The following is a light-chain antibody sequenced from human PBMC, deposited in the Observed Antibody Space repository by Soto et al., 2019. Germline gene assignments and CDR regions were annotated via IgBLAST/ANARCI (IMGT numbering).Light chain of an antibody. CDR2: WAS. CDR3: HQYHSIPLT. CDR1: QSVLYSSNNKNY. J-gene: IGKJ4*01. V-gene: IGKV4-1*01. Sequence: DIVMTQSPDSLAVSLGERATINCKSSQSVLYSSNNKNYLAWYQQKPVQPPKLLIYWASTRESGVPDRFSGSGSGTDVTLTISSLQAEDVAVYYCHQYHSIPLTFGGGTKVEIK.